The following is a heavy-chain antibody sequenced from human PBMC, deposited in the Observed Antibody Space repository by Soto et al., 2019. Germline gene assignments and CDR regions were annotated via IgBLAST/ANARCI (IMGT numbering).Heavy chain of an antibody. Sequence: SETLSLTCTVSGGSVSSGNYYWHWIRQPPGKGLEWIGYMYFSGSTKYNPSLKSRVTISVDMSRNQFSLKLNSVATTDTAIYYCAQNGQWLATPPVAWGQGSLVTVSS. V-gene: IGHV4-61*01. CDR2: MYFSGST. D-gene: IGHD6-19*01. J-gene: IGHJ4*02. CDR1: GGSVSSGNYY. CDR3: AQNGQWLATPPVA.